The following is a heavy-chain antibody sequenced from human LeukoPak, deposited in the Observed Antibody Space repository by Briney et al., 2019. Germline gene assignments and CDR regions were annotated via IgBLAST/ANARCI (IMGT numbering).Heavy chain of an antibody. D-gene: IGHD4-23*01. V-gene: IGHV3-33*06. CDR3: AKARYGGGTMFDY. J-gene: IGHJ4*02. Sequence: GGSLRLSRAASGFTFSSYGMHWVRQAPGKGLEWVAVIWYDESNKYYADSVKGRFTISRDNSKNTLYLQMNSLRAEDTAVYYCAKARYGGGTMFDYWGQGTLVTVSS. CDR1: GFTFSSYG. CDR2: IWYDESNK.